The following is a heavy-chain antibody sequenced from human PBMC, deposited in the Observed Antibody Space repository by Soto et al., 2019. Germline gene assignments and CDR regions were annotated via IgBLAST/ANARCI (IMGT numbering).Heavy chain of an antibody. V-gene: IGHV4-31*03. CDR1: GGSINSGAYH. J-gene: IGHJ5*02. Sequence: QVQLQESGPRLVKPSQDLSLTCTVSGGSINSGAYHWSWVRQHPGKGLEWIGAISYRGTTYSNPSLHSRMTMSVDPSKTQLSLKLSSVTAADTAVYYCARMTATGTRWFDPWGPGTPVTVSS. D-gene: IGHD1-1*01. CDR3: ARMTATGTRWFDP. CDR2: ISYRGTT.